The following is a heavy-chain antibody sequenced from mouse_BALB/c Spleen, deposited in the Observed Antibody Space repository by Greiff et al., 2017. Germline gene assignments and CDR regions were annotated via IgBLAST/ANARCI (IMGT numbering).Heavy chain of an antibody. CDR3: ARGDYGNYLYYAMDY. D-gene: IGHD2-1*01. Sequence: QVQLQQPGAELVKPGASVKLSCKASGYTFTSYWMHWVKQRPGQGLEWIGEINPSNGRTNYNEKFKSKATLTVDKSSSTAYMQLSSLTSEDSAVYYCARGDYGNYLYYAMDYWGQGTSVTVSS. J-gene: IGHJ4*01. CDR2: INPSNGRT. V-gene: IGHV1S81*02. CDR1: GYTFTSYW.